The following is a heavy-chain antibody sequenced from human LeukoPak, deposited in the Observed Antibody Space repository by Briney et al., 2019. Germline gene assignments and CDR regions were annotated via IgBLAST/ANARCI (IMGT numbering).Heavy chain of an antibody. V-gene: IGHV3-74*01. D-gene: IGHD1-26*01. CDR1: GFTFSSYW. CDR2: INSDGSST. CDR3: ARAGKSYSGSYYGNWFDP. J-gene: IGHJ5*02. Sequence: GGSLRLSCAASGFTFSSYWMHWVRQAPGKGLVWVSRINSDGSSTSYADSVKGRFTISRDNAKNTLYLQMNSLRAEDTAVYYCARAGKSYSGSYYGNWFDPWGQGTLVTVSS.